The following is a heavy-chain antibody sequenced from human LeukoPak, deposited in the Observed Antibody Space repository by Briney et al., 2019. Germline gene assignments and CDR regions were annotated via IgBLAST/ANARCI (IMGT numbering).Heavy chain of an antibody. Sequence: PGDSLRLSCTVSGFTFSSYYMSWIRQAPGKGLEWVSAISGSGADTYYADSVKGRFTISRDNSKNTLFLQMNSLRAEDSAVYYCAKDTTTHTVTTHYFDYWGQGSLVTVSS. J-gene: IGHJ4*02. D-gene: IGHD4-17*01. CDR3: AKDTTTHTVTTHYFDY. CDR2: ISGSGADT. CDR1: GFTFSSYY. V-gene: IGHV3-23*01.